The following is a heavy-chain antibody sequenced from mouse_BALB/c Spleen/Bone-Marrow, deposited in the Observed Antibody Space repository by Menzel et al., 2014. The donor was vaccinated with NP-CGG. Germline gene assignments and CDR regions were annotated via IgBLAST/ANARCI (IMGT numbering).Heavy chain of an antibody. CDR3: ARLGYYGAMAY. D-gene: IGHD1-1*01. Sequence: EVNVVESGGGLVQPGGSLRLSCAASGFDFSRYWMSWVRQAPGKGLEWIGEINPDSSTINYTPSLKDKFIISRDNAKNTLYLQMSKVRSEDTALYYCARLGYYGAMAYWGQGTSVTVSS. V-gene: IGHV4-1*02. J-gene: IGHJ4*01. CDR2: INPDSSTI. CDR1: GFDFSRYW.